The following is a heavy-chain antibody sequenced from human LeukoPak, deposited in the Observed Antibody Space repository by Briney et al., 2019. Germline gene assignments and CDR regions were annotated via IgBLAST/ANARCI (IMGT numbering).Heavy chain of an antibody. CDR3: ARRRDTAMVFGYNWFDP. V-gene: IGHV4-34*01. J-gene: IGHJ5*02. Sequence: SETLSLTCAVYGGSFSGYYWSWIRQPPGKGLEGIGEINHSGSTNYNPSLKSRVTISVDTSKNQFSLKLSSVTAADTAVYYCARRRDTAMVFGYNWFDPWGQGTLVTVSS. D-gene: IGHD5-18*01. CDR1: GGSFSGYY. CDR2: INHSGST.